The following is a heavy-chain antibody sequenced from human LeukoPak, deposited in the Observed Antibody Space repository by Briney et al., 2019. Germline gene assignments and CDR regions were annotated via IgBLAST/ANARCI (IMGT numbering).Heavy chain of an antibody. D-gene: IGHD2-8*01. Sequence: SVKVSCKASGGTFSSYAISWVRQAPGQGLEWMGRIIPIFGTANYAQKFQGRVTITTDESTSTAYMELSSLRSEDTAVYYCARADCTNGVCYRGYGVDYWGQGTLVSVSS. CDR2: IIPIFGTA. CDR1: GGTFSSYA. CDR3: ARADCTNGVCYRGYGVDY. J-gene: IGHJ4*02. V-gene: IGHV1-69*05.